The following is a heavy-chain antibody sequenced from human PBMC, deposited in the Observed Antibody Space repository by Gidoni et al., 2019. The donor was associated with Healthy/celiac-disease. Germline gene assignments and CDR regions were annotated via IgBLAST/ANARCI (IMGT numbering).Heavy chain of an antibody. V-gene: IGHV4-30-4*01. CDR2: IYYSGST. CDR1: GGSISSGDYY. CDR3: ARGLEGRDGYNFFDY. J-gene: IGHJ4*02. D-gene: IGHD5-12*01. Sequence: QVQLQESGPGLVKPSQTLSLTCTFSGGSISSGDYYWSWIRQPPGKGLEWIGYIYYSGSTYYNPSLKSRVTISVDTSKNQFSLKLSSVTAADTAVYYCARGLEGRDGYNFFDYWGQGTLVTVSS.